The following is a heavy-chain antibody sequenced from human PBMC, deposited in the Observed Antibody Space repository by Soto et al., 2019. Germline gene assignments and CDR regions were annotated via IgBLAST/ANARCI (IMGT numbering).Heavy chain of an antibody. J-gene: IGHJ6*02. CDR2: LHSDGSTT. D-gene: IGHD2-2*02. V-gene: IGHV3-74*03. CDR1: GFILSSYW. Sequence: GGSLRLSCAASGFILSSYWMHWVRQVPGKGLVWVSRLHSDGSTTTYADSVKGRFTISRDNAKNTLYLQMNSLRAEDTAVYYCARELPTTIRGGYYYSYGLDVWGQGTTVTVSS. CDR3: ARELPTTIRGGYYYSYGLDV.